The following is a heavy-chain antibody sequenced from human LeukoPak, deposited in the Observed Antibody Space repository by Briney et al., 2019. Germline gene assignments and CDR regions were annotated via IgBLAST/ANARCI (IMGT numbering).Heavy chain of an antibody. J-gene: IGHJ4*02. CDR3: ARAYSDSWYYFDY. V-gene: IGHV4-59*01. Sequence: KASETLSLTCTVSGGSISSYYWSWIRQPPGKGLEWIGYIYYSGSTNYNSSLKSRVTISVDTSKSQFSLKLSSVTAADTAVYYCARAYSDSWYYFDYWGQGTLVTVSS. CDR1: GGSISSYY. D-gene: IGHD6-13*01. CDR2: IYYSGST.